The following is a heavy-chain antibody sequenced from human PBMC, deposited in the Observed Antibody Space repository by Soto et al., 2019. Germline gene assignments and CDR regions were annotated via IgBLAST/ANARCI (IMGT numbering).Heavy chain of an antibody. CDR3: ARIFPGLGAFDI. J-gene: IGHJ3*02. CDR1: GFTFSSYG. CDR2: IWYDGSNK. D-gene: IGHD3-3*01. V-gene: IGHV3-33*01. Sequence: GVSLRLSCAASGFTFSSYGMHWVRQAPGKGLEWVAVIWYDGSNKYYADSVKGRFTISRDNSKNTLYLQMNSLRAEDTAVYYCARIFPGLGAFDIWGQGTMVTVSS.